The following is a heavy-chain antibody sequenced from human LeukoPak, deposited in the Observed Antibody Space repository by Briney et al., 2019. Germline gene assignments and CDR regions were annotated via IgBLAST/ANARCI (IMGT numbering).Heavy chain of an antibody. CDR2: IIPIFGTA. CDR3: ARGRFGYSYGCFDY. CDR1: GGTFSSYA. J-gene: IGHJ4*02. D-gene: IGHD5-18*01. Sequence: GASVKVSCKASGGTFSSYAISWVRHAPGQGLEWMGGIIPIFGTANYAQKFQGRVTITADESTSTAYMELSSLRSEDTAVYYCARGRFGYSYGCFDYWGQGTLVTVSS. V-gene: IGHV1-69*01.